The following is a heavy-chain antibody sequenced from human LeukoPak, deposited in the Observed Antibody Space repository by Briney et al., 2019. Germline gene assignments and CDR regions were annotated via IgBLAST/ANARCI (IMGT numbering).Heavy chain of an antibody. CDR1: GGSISGNNYY. J-gene: IGHJ6*02. CDR3: ATYRYGMDV. Sequence: SETLSLTCTVSGGSISGNNYYWAWIRQPPGKGLEWIASIHYSGTTYYTPSLKSRVTISVDTSKNQFSLKLNFVTAADTAVYYCATYRYGMDVWGQGTTVTVSS. V-gene: IGHV4-39*07. CDR2: IHYSGTT. D-gene: IGHD3-16*02.